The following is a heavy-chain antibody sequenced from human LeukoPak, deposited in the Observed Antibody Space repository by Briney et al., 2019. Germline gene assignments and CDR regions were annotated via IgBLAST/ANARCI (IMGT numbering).Heavy chain of an antibody. CDR2: IIPIFGTA. Sequence: SVKVSCKASGGTFSSYAISWVRQAPGQGLEWMGGIIPIFGTANYAQKFQGRVTITTDESTSTAYMELSSLRSEDTAVYYCAYGGRFSSGYYIPPRTYKDVWGKGTTVTVSS. J-gene: IGHJ6*03. V-gene: IGHV1-69*05. CDR3: AYGGRFSSGYYIPPRTYKDV. CDR1: GGTFSSYA. D-gene: IGHD3-3*01.